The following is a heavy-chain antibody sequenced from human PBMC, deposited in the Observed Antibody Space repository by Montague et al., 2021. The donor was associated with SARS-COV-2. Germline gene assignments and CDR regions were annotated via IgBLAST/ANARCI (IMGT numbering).Heavy chain of an antibody. Sequence: PALVKPTQTLTLTCTFSGFSLSNTRMCVGWIRQPPGKALEWLALINWDDDEYYNPSLRTRLTISKDTSKNQVVLVMTNMDPMDTATYYCARIQRWGEYCIDFWGQGTLVTVSS. CDR2: INWDDDE. J-gene: IGHJ4*02. CDR1: GFSLSNTRMC. D-gene: IGHD2-15*01. V-gene: IGHV2-70*01. CDR3: ARIQRWGEYCIDF.